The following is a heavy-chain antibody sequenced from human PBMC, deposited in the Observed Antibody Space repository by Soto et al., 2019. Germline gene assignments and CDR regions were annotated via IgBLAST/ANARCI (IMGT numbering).Heavy chain of an antibody. CDR2: IKSKTDGGTT. J-gene: IGHJ6*02. CDR3: TTDYRPRQYYYGMDV. CDR1: GFTFSNAW. Sequence: PGGSLRLSCAASGFTFSNAWMNWVRQAPGKGLEWVGRIKSKTDGGTTDYAAPVKGRFTISRDDSKNTLYLQMNSLKTEDTAVYYCTTDYRPRQYYYGMDVWGQGTTVTVSS. V-gene: IGHV3-15*07.